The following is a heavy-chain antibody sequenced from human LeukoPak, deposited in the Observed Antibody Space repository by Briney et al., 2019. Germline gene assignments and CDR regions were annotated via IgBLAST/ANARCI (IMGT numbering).Heavy chain of an antibody. CDR2: IYYSGST. Sequence: PSETLSLTCTVSGGSISSYYWSWIRQPPGKGLEGIGYIYYSGSTNYNPSLKSRVTISVDTSKNQFSLKLSSVTAADTAVYYCARDRGGSEGNFDYWGQGTLVTVSS. V-gene: IGHV4-59*01. CDR1: GGSISSYY. CDR3: ARDRGGSEGNFDY. D-gene: IGHD3-16*01. J-gene: IGHJ4*02.